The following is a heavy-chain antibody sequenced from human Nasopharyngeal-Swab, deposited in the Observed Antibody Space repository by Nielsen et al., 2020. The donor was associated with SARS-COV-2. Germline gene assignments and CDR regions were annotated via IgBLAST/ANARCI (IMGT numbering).Heavy chain of an antibody. CDR1: GFTFSSYA. V-gene: IGHV3-30-3*01. CDR3: ARTYSGSYYGYFDY. Sequence: GGSLRLSCAASGFTFSSYAMHWVRQAPGKGLEWVAVISYDGSNKYYADSVKGRFTISRDNSKNTLYLQMNSLRAEDTAVYYCARTYSGSYYGYFDYWGQGTLVTVSS. D-gene: IGHD1-26*01. J-gene: IGHJ4*02. CDR2: ISYDGSNK.